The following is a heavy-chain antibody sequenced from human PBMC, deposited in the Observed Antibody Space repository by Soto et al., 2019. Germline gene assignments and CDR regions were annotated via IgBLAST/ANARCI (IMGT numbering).Heavy chain of an antibody. CDR2: ISGSGGST. J-gene: IGHJ6*02. CDR1: GFTFSSYA. CDR3: VKQMQGYYYYGMDV. V-gene: IGHV3-23*01. Sequence: EVQLLESGGGLVQPGGSLRLSCAASGFTFSSYAMSWVRQAPGKGLEWVSAISGSGGSTYYADSVKGRFTISRDNSKNTLYLQMNSLRAEDTAVYYCVKQMQGYYYYGMDVWGQGTTVTVSS.